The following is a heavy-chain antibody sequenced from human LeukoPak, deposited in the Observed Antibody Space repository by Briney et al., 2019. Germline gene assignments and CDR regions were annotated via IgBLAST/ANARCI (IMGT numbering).Heavy chain of an antibody. CDR1: GFAFSTYS. J-gene: IGHJ4*02. CDR3: ARVLSGCETTRSELDY. Sequence: GGSLRLSCAASGFAFSTYSMNWVRQAPGKGLKWVSSISSSSTYIYYADSVKGRVTISRDNAKNSLYLQMNSLRAEDTAVYYCARVLSGCETTRSELDYWGQGTLVTVSS. D-gene: IGHD1-26*01. V-gene: IGHV3-21*01. CDR2: ISSSSTYI.